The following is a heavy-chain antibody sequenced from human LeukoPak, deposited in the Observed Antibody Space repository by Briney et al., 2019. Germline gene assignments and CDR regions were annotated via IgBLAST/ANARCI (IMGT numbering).Heavy chain of an antibody. V-gene: IGHV3-53*01. J-gene: IGHJ4*02. D-gene: IGHD4-17*01. Sequence: GGSLRLSCAASGFTVTNNYMSWVRQAPGKGLECVSVIDSGGNTYYSDSVRGRFTISEDNSKNTLYLQMNSLRAEDTAVYYCARVEDGDYFDYWGQGTLVTVSS. CDR1: GFTVTNNY. CDR3: ARVEDGDYFDY. CDR2: IDSGGNT.